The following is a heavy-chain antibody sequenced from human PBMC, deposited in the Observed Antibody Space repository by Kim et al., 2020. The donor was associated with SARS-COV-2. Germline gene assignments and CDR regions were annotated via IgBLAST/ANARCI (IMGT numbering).Heavy chain of an antibody. V-gene: IGHV3-30-3*01. CDR2: ISYDGSNK. CDR3: ARDGDNYLDTGPVYFDY. Sequence: GGSLRLSCAASGFTFSSYAMHWVRQAPGKGLEWVAVISYDGSNKYYADSVKGRFTISRDNSKNTLYLQMNSLRAEDTAVYYCARDGDNYLDTGPVYFDYWGQGTLVTVSS. D-gene: IGHD7-27*01. J-gene: IGHJ4*02. CDR1: GFTFSSYA.